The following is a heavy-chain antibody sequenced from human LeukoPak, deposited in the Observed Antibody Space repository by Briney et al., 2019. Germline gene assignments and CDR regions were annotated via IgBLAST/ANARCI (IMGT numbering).Heavy chain of an antibody. J-gene: IGHJ3*02. CDR3: ANVPSYYYDSSGQYAFDI. D-gene: IGHD3-22*01. Sequence: PGGSLRLSCAASGFTLSSYGMHWVRQAPGKGLEWVAVISYDGSNKYYADSVKGRFTISRDNSKNTLYLQMNSLRAEDTAVYYCANVPSYYYDSSGQYAFDIWGQGTMVTVS. CDR1: GFTLSSYG. V-gene: IGHV3-30*18. CDR2: ISYDGSNK.